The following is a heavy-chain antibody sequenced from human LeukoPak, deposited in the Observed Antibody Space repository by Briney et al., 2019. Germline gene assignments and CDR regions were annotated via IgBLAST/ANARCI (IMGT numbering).Heavy chain of an antibody. CDR2: IYSGGST. Sequence: PGGSLRLSCAASGFTVSSNYMSWVRQAPGKGLEWVSVIYSGGSTYYADSVKGRFTISRDNSKNTLYLQMNSLRAEDTAVYYCARGGGWGWPRYFDYWGQGTLVTVSS. CDR1: GFTVSSNY. CDR3: ARGGGWGWPRYFDY. V-gene: IGHV3-66*01. D-gene: IGHD7-27*01. J-gene: IGHJ4*02.